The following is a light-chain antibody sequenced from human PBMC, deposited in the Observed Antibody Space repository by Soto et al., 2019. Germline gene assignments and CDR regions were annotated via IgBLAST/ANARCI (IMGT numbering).Light chain of an antibody. V-gene: IGLV1-40*01. J-gene: IGLJ2*01. CDR1: SSNIGAGYD. CDR3: QSYDSSLSAWV. CDR2: GNT. Sequence: QSVLTQPPSVSGAPGQRVTISCTGSSSNIGAGYDVHWYQQLPGTAPKLLIYGNTNRPSGVPDRFSGSKSGTSASLAITGLHLEDETDYYCQSYDSSLSAWVFGGGTKVTVL.